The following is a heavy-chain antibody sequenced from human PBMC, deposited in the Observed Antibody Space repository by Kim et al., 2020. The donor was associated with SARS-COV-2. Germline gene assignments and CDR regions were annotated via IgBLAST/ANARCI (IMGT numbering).Heavy chain of an antibody. V-gene: IGHV4-39*01. CDR3: ARFRGYNYGHIDY. CDR1: GGSISSNGYY. CDR2: IYHTGSA. Sequence: SETLSLTCTVSGGSISSNGYYWGWIRQPPGKGLEWIGSIYHTGSAYYNPSLESRVTISVDTSKNQFSLKLSSVTAAETAVYYCARFRGYNYGHIDYWGQG. J-gene: IGHJ4*02. D-gene: IGHD5-18*01.